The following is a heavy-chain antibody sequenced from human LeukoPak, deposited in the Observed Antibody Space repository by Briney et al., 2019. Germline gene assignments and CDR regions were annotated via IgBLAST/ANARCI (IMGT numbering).Heavy chain of an antibody. Sequence: PGVSLRLSCAASGFTLSNYWRHWVRQAPGKGLVWVSRINSHGSSTSHADSVKGRFTISRDNAKSTLYVQMNSLRSEDTAVYYCERGHQRGAAAHYYGMDVWGQGTTVTVSS. CDR3: ERGHQRGAAAHYYGMDV. CDR1: GFTLSNYW. V-gene: IGHV3-74*01. CDR2: INSHGSST. D-gene: IGHD2-2*01. J-gene: IGHJ6*02.